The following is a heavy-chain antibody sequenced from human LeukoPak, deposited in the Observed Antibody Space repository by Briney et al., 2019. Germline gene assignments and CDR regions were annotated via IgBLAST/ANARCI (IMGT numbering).Heavy chain of an antibody. CDR1: GFTFNNYA. CDR2: ISGSGGTT. CDR3: AGDTDTVTTILDY. D-gene: IGHD4-17*01. V-gene: IGHV3-23*01. J-gene: IGHJ4*02. Sequence: GGSLRLSCAASGFTFNNYAMNWVRQAPGKGLEWVSVISGSGGTTYYADSVKGRFTISRDNAKNTLYLQMNSLRAEDTAVYYCAGDTDTVTTILDYWGQGTLVTVSS.